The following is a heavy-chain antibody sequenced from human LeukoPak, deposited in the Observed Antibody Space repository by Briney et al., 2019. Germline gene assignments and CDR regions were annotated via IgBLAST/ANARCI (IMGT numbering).Heavy chain of an antibody. J-gene: IGHJ4*02. CDR3: AKSSGWFVYFDY. Sequence: GRSLRLSCAASGFTFSSYVMHWVRQAPGKGLEWVAVISYDGSNKYYADSVKGRFTISRDNSKNTLYLQMNSLRAEDTAVYYCAKSSGWFVYFDYWGQGTLVTVSS. V-gene: IGHV3-30*14. CDR2: ISYDGSNK. CDR1: GFTFSSYV. D-gene: IGHD6-19*01.